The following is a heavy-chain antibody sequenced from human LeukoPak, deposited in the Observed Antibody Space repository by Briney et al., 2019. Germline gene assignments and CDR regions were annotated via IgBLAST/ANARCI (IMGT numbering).Heavy chain of an antibody. CDR3: ARAYGAPSYYLDY. D-gene: IGHD4-17*01. CDR1: GYSISSGYY. J-gene: IGHJ4*02. Sequence: PSETLSLTCAVSGYSISSGYYWGWIRQPPGKGLEWIGSIYHSGSTYYNPSLKSRVTISVDTSKNQFSLKLSSVTAADTAVYYWARAYGAPSYYLDYWGQGTLVTVSS. V-gene: IGHV4-38-2*01. CDR2: IYHSGST.